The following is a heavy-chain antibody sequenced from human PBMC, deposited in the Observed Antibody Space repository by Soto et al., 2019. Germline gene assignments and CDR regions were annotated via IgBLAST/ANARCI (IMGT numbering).Heavy chain of an antibody. D-gene: IGHD3-10*01. CDR3: ARGAGXFSGPDTFDF. CDR2: ISDSGIT. Sequence: QVQLQESGPGLVKPSETLSLTCVVSGDSIIRSFWGWIRQPPGRGLEWIAYISDSGITFSNPSLKSRLSMSVDTSKNEFSLTLTAMTAADTAIYYCARGAGXFSGPDTFDFWGQGTLVTVSS. V-gene: IGHV4-59*01. J-gene: IGHJ3*01. CDR1: GDSIIRSF.